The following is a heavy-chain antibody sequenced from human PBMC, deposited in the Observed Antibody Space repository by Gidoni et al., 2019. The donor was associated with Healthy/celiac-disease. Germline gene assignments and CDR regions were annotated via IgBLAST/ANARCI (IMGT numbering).Heavy chain of an antibody. CDR3: ASSASIAAQSMNDY. Sequence: QVQLQESGPGLVKPSGTLSLTFAVSGGSISRSNWWSWVRQPPGKGREWIGEIYHSGSTNYKPSLKSRGTISVDKAKNQLALKLSSGTAADTAVYYCASSASIAAQSMNDYWGQGTLVTVSS. CDR2: IYHSGST. V-gene: IGHV4-4*02. J-gene: IGHJ4*02. D-gene: IGHD6-6*01. CDR1: GGSISRSNW.